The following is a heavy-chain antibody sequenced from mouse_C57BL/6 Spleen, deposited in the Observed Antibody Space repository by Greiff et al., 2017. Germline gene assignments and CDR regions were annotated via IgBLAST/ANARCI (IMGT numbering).Heavy chain of an antibody. CDR3: ARDDSNPAWFAY. CDR1: GYAFSSYW. J-gene: IGHJ3*01. D-gene: IGHD2-5*01. CDR2: IYPGDGDT. Sequence: VQLQQSGAELVKPGASVKISCKASGYAFSSYWMNWVKQRPGKGLEWIGQIYPGDGDTNYNGKFKGKATLTADKSSSTAYMQLSSLTSEDSAVYFCARDDSNPAWFAYWGQGTLVTVSA. V-gene: IGHV1-80*01.